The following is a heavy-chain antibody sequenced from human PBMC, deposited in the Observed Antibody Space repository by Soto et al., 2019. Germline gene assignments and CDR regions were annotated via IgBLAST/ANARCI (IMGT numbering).Heavy chain of an antibody. Sequence: GGSLRLSCAASGFTFSSYGMHWVRQAPGKGLEWVAVIWYDGSNKYYADSVKGRFTISRDNSKNTLYLQMNSLRAEDTAVYYCAKRKVVDNTFFDYWGQGTLVTVSS. D-gene: IGHD3-22*01. CDR2: IWYDGSNK. CDR3: AKRKVVDNTFFDY. J-gene: IGHJ4*02. V-gene: IGHV3-33*06. CDR1: GFTFSSYG.